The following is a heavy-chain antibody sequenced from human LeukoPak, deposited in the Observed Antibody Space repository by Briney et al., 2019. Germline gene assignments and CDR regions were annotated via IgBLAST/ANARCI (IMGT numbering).Heavy chain of an antibody. CDR2: IYYSGST. J-gene: IGHJ5*02. Sequence: SETLSLTCTVSGGSISSYYWSWIRQPPGKGLEWIGYIYYSGSTNYNPSLKSRVTISVDTSKNQFSLRLSSVTAADTAVYYCASDSGGLGGGISWGQGTLVTVSP. CDR1: GGSISSYY. V-gene: IGHV4-59*08. D-gene: IGHD5-12*01. CDR3: ASDSGGLGGGIS.